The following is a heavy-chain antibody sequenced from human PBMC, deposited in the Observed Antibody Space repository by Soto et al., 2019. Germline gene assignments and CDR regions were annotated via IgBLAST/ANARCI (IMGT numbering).Heavy chain of an antibody. D-gene: IGHD1-26*01. V-gene: IGHV3-48*01. CDR3: RVQPSSFDP. J-gene: IGHJ5*02. Sequence: EGSLRLSCAASGFTFSTYSMNWVRQAPGKGLEWLSYIGSSGTPIYYADSVKGRFTTSRDNAKNSLYLQMSSLRAEDTAVYYCRVQPSSFDPWGQXTLVTVSS. CDR1: GFTFSTYS. CDR2: IGSSGTPI.